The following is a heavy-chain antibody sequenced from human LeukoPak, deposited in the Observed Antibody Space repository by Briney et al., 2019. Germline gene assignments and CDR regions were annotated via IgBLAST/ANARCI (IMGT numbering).Heavy chain of an antibody. J-gene: IGHJ4*02. D-gene: IGHD3-10*01. Sequence: GGSLRLSCAASGFTFNSYAMSWVRQAPGKGLEWVSTISGSGAGTYYADSVKGRFTISRDNPKNTLYLQMNSLRAEDTAIYYCAKGTRGSGTSYNDDYWGQGTLVTVSS. V-gene: IGHV3-23*01. CDR1: GFTFNSYA. CDR2: ISGSGAGT. CDR3: AKGTRGSGTSYNDDY.